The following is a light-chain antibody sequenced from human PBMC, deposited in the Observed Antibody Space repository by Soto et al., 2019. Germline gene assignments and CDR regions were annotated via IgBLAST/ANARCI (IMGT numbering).Light chain of an antibody. CDR3: QKYNSAPPCT. Sequence: DIQMTQSPSSLSASVGDRVTITCRASQGISNYLAWYQQKPGKVPKLLIYAASTLQSGVPSRFSGSGSGTDFTLTISSLQPEDVATYYCQKYNSAPPCTFGQGPKVEIK. J-gene: IGKJ1*01. CDR2: AAS. V-gene: IGKV1-27*01. CDR1: QGISNY.